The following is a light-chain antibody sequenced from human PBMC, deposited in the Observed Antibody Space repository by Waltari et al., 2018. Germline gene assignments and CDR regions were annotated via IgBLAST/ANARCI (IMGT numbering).Light chain of an antibody. CDR2: KAS. CDR3: QQYNKCSLKT. J-gene: IGKJ1*01. Sequence: DIQLTQSPSTLSASIGDRVTITCRANQNVNDWLAWYQQKGGEAPKLLIYKASLLKSGVPSRFSGSGSGTEFALTISSLQPDDFATYYCQQYNKCSLKTFGQGTKLEIK. CDR1: QNVNDW. V-gene: IGKV1-5*03.